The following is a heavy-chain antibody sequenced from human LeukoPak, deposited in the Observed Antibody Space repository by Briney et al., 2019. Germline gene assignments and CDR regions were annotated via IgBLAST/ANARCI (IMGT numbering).Heavy chain of an antibody. CDR2: IYPGDSDT. D-gene: IGHD2-8*01. CDR1: GYSFTSYW. Sequence: GESLKISCKGSGYSFTSYWIGWVRQMPGKGLGWMGIIYPGDSDTRYSPSFQGQVTISADKSINTAYLQWSSLKASDTAMYYCARLSRYCTNGVCYKLLYYYYGMDVWGQGTTVTVSS. V-gene: IGHV5-51*01. CDR3: ARLSRYCTNGVCYKLLYYYYGMDV. J-gene: IGHJ6*02.